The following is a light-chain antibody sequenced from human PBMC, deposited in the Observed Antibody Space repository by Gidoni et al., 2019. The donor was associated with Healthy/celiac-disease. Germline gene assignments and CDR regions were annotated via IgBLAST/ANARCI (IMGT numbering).Light chain of an antibody. CDR2: AAS. CDR1: QGISSY. V-gene: IGKV1-8*01. CDR3: QQYYSYPSIT. Sequence: AIRITQSPSSLSASTGDRVTITCRASQGISSYLAWYQQKPGKAPKLLIYAASTLQSVVPSRFSGSGSGTDFTLTISCLQSEDFATYYCQQYYSYPSITFXQXTRLEIK. J-gene: IGKJ5*01.